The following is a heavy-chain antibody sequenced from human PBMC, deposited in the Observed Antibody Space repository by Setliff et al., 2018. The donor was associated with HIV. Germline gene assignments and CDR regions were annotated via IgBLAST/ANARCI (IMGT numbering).Heavy chain of an antibody. CDR3: ASERSRGNYYYSLDV. CDR2: VDPENPTT. J-gene: IGHJ6*03. Sequence: GASVKVSCKMSGYTFTNQCIHWIQQAPGKGLEWMGLVDPENPTTIYAARFQGRVTITADTSTDTAYMELSRLRSEDTAIYYCASERSRGNYYYSLDVWGKGTTVTVSS. V-gene: IGHV1-69-2*01. CDR1: GYTFTNQC.